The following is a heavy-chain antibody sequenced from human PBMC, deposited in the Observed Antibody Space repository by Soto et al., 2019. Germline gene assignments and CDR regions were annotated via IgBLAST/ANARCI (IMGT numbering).Heavy chain of an antibody. CDR1: GYIFNDYY. V-gene: IGHV1-2*02. J-gene: IGHJ6*02. D-gene: IGHD2-21*01. CDR3: ARDNYTYSGMDV. CDR2: INPYNGGA. Sequence: ASVKVSCKASGYIFNDYYIHWVRQAPGQGLEWMGWINPYNGGANFAQEFQGRVTMTRDTSLSIVYMEVTRLTYDDTAVYSCARDNYTYSGMDVWGQGTTVTVSS.